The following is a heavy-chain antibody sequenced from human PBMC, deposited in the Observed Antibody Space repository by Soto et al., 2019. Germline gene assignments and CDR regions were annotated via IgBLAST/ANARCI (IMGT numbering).Heavy chain of an antibody. CDR3: AKKTDSSGWDY. V-gene: IGHV3-23*01. D-gene: IGHD6-19*01. CDR2: ITSGGNT. J-gene: IGHJ4*02. Sequence: EVQLLESGGGLVQPGGSLRLSCAASGFTFSNYPMNWVRQAPGKGLEWVSGITSGGNTYYADSVKGRFTISRDNSKNTLYLQVNSLRAEDTALYYCAKKTDSSGWDYWGQGTLVTVS. CDR1: GFTFSNYP.